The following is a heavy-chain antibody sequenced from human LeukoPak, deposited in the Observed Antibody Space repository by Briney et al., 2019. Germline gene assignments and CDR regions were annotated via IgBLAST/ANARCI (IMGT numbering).Heavy chain of an antibody. J-gene: IGHJ5*02. V-gene: IGHV4-34*01. D-gene: IGHD1-1*01. CDR3: ARDLCSFSNCPNNWIDP. CDR1: GGSLSGYY. CDR2: INHSGST. Sequence: PSETLSLTCAVYGGSLSGYYWSWIRQPPGKGLEWIGEINHSGSTNYNPSLKSRVTISVDTSKNQFSLQLNSVTPEDTAVYYYARDLCSFSNCPNNWIDPWGQGTLVTVSS.